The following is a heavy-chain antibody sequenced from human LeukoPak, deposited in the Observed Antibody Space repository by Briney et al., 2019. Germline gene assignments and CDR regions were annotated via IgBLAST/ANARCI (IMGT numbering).Heavy chain of an antibody. V-gene: IGHV1-2*02. CDR2: INPNSGGT. J-gene: IGHJ4*02. CDR3: ARDREQQLPSQAHFDY. Sequence: ASVKVSCKASGYTFIGYYMHWVRQAPGQGLEWMGWINPNSGGTNYAQNFQGRVTMTRDTSISTAYMELSRLRSDDTAVYYCARDREQQLPSQAHFDYWGQGTLVTVSS. CDR1: GYTFIGYY. D-gene: IGHD6-13*01.